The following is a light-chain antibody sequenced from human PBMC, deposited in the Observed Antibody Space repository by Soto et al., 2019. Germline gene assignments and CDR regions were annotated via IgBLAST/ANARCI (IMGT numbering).Light chain of an antibody. J-gene: IGKJ1*01. CDR2: QSS. V-gene: IGKV1-5*01. CDR1: QSIGRW. Sequence: DIQMTQSPSTLSASVGDTVTITCRASQSIGRWLAWYQEKPGKAPKLLIFQSSSVDSGAPSRFSGSGSGTEFTLTISSLQPDDIATYYCQQYQSYLTFGQGTQVDIK. CDR3: QQYQSYLT.